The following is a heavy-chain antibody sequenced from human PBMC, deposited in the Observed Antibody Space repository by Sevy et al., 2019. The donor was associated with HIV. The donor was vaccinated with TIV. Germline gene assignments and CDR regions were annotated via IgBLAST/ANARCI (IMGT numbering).Heavy chain of an antibody. CDR1: AFTFSSYG. CDR3: ARDCSSTSCLWGMDV. V-gene: IGHV3-7*03. D-gene: IGHD2-2*01. J-gene: IGHJ6*02. Sequence: GGSLRLSCAASAFTFSSYGMHWVRQAPGKGLEWVATMKEDGSDKDYEDSVKGRFTISRDNAKNSLYLQMNSLRAEDTAVYYCARDCSSTSCLWGMDVRGQGTTVTVSS. CDR2: MKEDGSDK.